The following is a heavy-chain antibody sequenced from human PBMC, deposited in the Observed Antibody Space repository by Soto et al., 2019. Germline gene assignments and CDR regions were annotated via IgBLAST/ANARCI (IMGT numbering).Heavy chain of an antibody. V-gene: IGHV1-18*04. Sequence: ASVKVSCKASGYTFTSYGISWVRQAPGQGLERMGWISAYNGNTNYAQKLQGRVTMTTDTSTSTAYMELRSLRSDDTAVYYCARDRPAWRFLWYGEVYYYYRMDVWGQGTTVTVSS. J-gene: IGHJ6*02. CDR1: GYTFTSYG. D-gene: IGHD3-10*01. CDR3: ARDRPAWRFLWYGEVYYYYRMDV. CDR2: ISAYNGNT.